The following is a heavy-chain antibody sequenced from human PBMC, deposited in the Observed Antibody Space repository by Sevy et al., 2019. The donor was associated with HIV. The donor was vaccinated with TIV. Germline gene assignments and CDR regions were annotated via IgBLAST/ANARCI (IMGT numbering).Heavy chain of an antibody. V-gene: IGHV3-7*01. D-gene: IGHD2-15*01. Sequence: GGSLRLSCAASGFTFSSYWMSWVRQAPGKGLEWVANIKQDGSEKSYVDSVKGRFTISRDNAKNSLYLQMNSLRAEDTAVYYCAKEGGYCSAGSCSCFDPWGQGTLVTVSS. CDR1: GFTFSSYW. J-gene: IGHJ5*02. CDR2: IKQDGSEK. CDR3: AKEGGYCSAGSCSCFDP.